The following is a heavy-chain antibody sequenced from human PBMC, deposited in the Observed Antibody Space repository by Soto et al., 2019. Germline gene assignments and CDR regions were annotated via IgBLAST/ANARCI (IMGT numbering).Heavy chain of an antibody. CDR3: ARDRAARTHYYYYYGMDV. Sequence: PGGSLRLSCAASGFTFSSYAMHWVRQAPGKGLEWVAVISYDGSNKYYADSVKGRFTISRDNSKNTLYLQMNSLRAEDTAVYYCARDRAARTHYYYYYGMDVWGQGTTVTVSS. J-gene: IGHJ6*02. CDR1: GFTFSSYA. CDR2: ISYDGSNK. V-gene: IGHV3-30-3*01. D-gene: IGHD6-6*01.